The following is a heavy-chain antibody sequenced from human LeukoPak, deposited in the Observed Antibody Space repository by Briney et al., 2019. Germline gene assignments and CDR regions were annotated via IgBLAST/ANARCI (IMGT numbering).Heavy chain of an antibody. CDR2: INHSGST. V-gene: IGHV4-34*01. CDR1: GGSFSGYH. CDR3: ARGWSGYDFRDYFDY. Sequence: SETLSLTCAVYGGSFSGYHWSWIRQPPGKGLEWIGEINHSGSTNYNPSLKSRVTISVDTSKNQFSLKLSSVTAADTAVYYCARGWSGYDFRDYFDYWGQGTLVTVSS. D-gene: IGHD3-3*01. J-gene: IGHJ4*02.